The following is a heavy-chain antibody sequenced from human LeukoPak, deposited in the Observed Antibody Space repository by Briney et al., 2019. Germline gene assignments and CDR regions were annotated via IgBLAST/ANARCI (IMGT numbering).Heavy chain of an antibody. CDR3: ARHRFGVVITLDY. CDR1: GYSFTSYW. J-gene: IGHJ4*02. D-gene: IGHD3-3*01. CDR2: IDPSDSYT. V-gene: IGHV5-10-1*01. Sequence: GESLKISCKGSGYSFTSYWISWVRQMPGKGLEWMGRIDPSDSYTNYSPSFQGHVTISADKSISTAYLQWSSLKASDTAMYYCARHRFGVVITLDYWGQGTLVTVSP.